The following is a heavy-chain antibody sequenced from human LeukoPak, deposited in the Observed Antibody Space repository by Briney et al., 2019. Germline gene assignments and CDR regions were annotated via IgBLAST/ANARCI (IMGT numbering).Heavy chain of an antibody. Sequence: SETLSLTCTVSGGSISSGSYYWSWIRQPAGKGLEWIGRIYTSGSTNYNPSLKSRVTISVDTSKNQFSLKLSSVTAADTAVYYCAACDLTYYYDSSGHPRAPFDYWGQGTLVTVSS. D-gene: IGHD3-22*01. CDR1: GGSISSGSYY. CDR3: AACDLTYYYDSSGHPRAPFDY. J-gene: IGHJ4*02. V-gene: IGHV4-61*02. CDR2: IYTSGST.